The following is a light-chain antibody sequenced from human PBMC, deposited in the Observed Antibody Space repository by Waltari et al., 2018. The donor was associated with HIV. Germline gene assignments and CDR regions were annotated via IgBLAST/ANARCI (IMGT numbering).Light chain of an antibody. CDR2: DVS. CDR3: SSYTSSSTLGV. V-gene: IGLV2-14*03. J-gene: IGLJ1*01. CDR1: RSDIGGLNY. Sequence: QSALTQPASVSGSPGQSITISCTGTRSDIGGLNYVPRYQQHPGKAPKLMISDVSHRPSGVSNRFSGSKSGNTASLTISGLQAEDEADYYCSSYTSSSTLGVFGSGTKVTVL.